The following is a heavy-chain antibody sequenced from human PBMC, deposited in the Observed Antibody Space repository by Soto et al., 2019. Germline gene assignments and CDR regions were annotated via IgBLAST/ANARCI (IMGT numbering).Heavy chain of an antibody. Sequence: GVSLRLSCAASGFIFSNYAMSWVRRAPGRGLEWVSAISGSGGASYYADSVKGRFTISRDNSKNTVYLQMNSLRAEDTAVYFCPKAYCTSTSCRAEYIQHWGQGTLVTVSS. J-gene: IGHJ1*01. CDR1: GFIFSNYA. D-gene: IGHD2-2*01. CDR3: PKAYCTSTSCRAEYIQH. V-gene: IGHV3-23*01. CDR2: ISGSGGAS.